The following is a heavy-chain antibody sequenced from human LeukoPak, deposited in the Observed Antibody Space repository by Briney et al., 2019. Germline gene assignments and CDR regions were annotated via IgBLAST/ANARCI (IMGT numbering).Heavy chain of an antibody. D-gene: IGHD3-10*01. CDR3: ARATMVRGVIFDP. CDR2: IYYSGST. J-gene: IGHJ5*02. V-gene: IGHV4-59*01. CDR1: GGSISSYY. Sequence: SETLSLTCAVSGGSISSYYWSWTRQPPGKGLEWIGYIYYSGSTNYNPSLKSRVTISVDTSKNQFSLKLSSVTAADTAVYYCARATMVRGVIFDPWGQGTLVTVSS.